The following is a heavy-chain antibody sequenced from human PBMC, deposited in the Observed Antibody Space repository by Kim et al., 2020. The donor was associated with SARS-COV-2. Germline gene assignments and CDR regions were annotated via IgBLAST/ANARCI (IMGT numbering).Heavy chain of an antibody. CDR1: GFTFSSYG. V-gene: IGHV3-33*01. J-gene: IGHJ4*02. D-gene: IGHD3-10*01. CDR3: ARGGRPLWFGECGDY. CDR2: IWYDGSNK. Sequence: GGSLRLSCAASGFTFSSYGMHWVRQAPGKGLEWVAVIWYDGSNKYYADSVKGRFTISRDNSKNTLYLQMNSLRAEDTAVYYCARGGRPLWFGECGDYWGQGTLVTVPS.